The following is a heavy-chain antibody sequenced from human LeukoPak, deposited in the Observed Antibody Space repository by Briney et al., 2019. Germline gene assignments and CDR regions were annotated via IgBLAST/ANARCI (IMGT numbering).Heavy chain of an antibody. J-gene: IGHJ4*02. CDR3: ARDGGLGTFDY. D-gene: IGHD3-16*01. CDR1: GFTFSSYA. CDR2: IYTSGST. Sequence: GSLRLSCAASGFTFSSYAMSWIRQPAGKGLEWIGRIYTSGSTNYNPSLKSRVTMSVDTSKNQFSLKLSSVTAADTAVYYCARDGGLGTFDYWGQGTLVTVSS. V-gene: IGHV4-4*07.